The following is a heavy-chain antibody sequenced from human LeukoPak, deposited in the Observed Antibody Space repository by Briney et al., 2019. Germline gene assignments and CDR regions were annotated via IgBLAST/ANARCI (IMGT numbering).Heavy chain of an antibody. Sequence: ASVKVSCKASGYTFTGYYMHWVRQAPGQGLEWMGWINPNSGGTNYAQKFQGRVTMTRDTSISTAYMELSRLRSDDTAVYYCARDRGAGQLPSVYWGQGTLVTVSS. CDR2: INPNSGGT. J-gene: IGHJ4*02. CDR3: ARDRGAGQLPSVY. V-gene: IGHV1-2*02. D-gene: IGHD2-2*01. CDR1: GYTFTGYY.